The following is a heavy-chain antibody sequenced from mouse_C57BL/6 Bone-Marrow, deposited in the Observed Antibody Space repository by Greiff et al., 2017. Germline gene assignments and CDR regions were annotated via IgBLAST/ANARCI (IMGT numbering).Heavy chain of an antibody. V-gene: IGHV5-16*01. J-gene: IGHJ4*01. CDR3: ARDRPYYGSSYGAMDY. CDR1: GFTFSDYY. D-gene: IGHD1-1*01. CDR2: INYDGSST. Sequence: EVHLVESEGGLVQPGSSMKLSCTASGFTFSDYYMAWVRQVPEKGLEWVANINYDGSSTYYLDSLKSRFIISRDNAKNILYLQMSSLKSEDTATYYCARDRPYYGSSYGAMDYWGQGTSVTVSS.